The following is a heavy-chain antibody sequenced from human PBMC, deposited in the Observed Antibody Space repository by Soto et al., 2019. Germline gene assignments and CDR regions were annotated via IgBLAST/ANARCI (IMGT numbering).Heavy chain of an antibody. V-gene: IGHV4-38-2*02. CDR2: IYHSGST. CDR1: VYSISSGYY. CDR3: AREDGYNYSPTSNWFDP. Sequence: SETLSLTCAVSVYSISSGYYWGCIRQPPGKGLEWIGSIYHSGSTYYNPSLKSRVTISVDTSKNQFSLKLSSVTAADTAVYYCAREDGYNYSPTSNWFDPWGQGTLVTVSS. J-gene: IGHJ5*02. D-gene: IGHD5-12*01.